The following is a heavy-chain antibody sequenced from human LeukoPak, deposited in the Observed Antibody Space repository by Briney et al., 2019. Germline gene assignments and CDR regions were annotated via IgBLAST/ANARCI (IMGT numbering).Heavy chain of an antibody. CDR3: AARPLMPPRFDD. V-gene: IGHV3-23*01. D-gene: IGHD2-2*01. Sequence: GGSLRLSCAASGFTFSSYAMSWVRQAPGKGLEWVSSISGSGDSIYYADSVRGRFTISRDNSKSTLYLQMNSLRDEDTAIYYCAARPLMPPRFDDWGQGTLVTVSS. CDR2: ISGSGDSI. CDR1: GFTFSSYA. J-gene: IGHJ4*02.